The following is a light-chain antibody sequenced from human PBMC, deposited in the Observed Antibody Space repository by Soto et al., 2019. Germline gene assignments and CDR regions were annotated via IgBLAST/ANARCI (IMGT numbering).Light chain of an antibody. CDR3: HQLNLASYPLS. CDR1: QGISSY. V-gene: IGKV1-9*01. Sequence: IQLTQSPSSLSASVGDRVTITCRASQGISSYLAWYQQKPGKAPKLLIKAASRLQTGVPSRFSGSVSGTKFTLTISGLQPDYFATYFCHQLNLASYPLSFGPGTRLALK. J-gene: IGKJ5*01. CDR2: AAS.